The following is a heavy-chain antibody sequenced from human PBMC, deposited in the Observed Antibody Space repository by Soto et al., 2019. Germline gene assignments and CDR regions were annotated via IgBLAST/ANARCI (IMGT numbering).Heavy chain of an antibody. CDR1: GYSFTSYW. Sequence: GESLKISCKGSGYSFTSYWIGWVRQMPGKGLEWMGIIYPGDSDTRYSPSFQGQVTISADKSISTAYLQWSSLKASATAMYYCARQPPYCGGDCYDAFDIWGQGTMVTVSS. CDR3: ARQPPYCGGDCYDAFDI. V-gene: IGHV5-51*01. CDR2: IYPGDSDT. D-gene: IGHD2-21*02. J-gene: IGHJ3*02.